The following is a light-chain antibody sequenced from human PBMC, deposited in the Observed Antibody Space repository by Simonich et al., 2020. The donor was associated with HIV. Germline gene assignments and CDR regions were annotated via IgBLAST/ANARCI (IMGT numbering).Light chain of an antibody. CDR3: QTWGAGAGANWV. J-gene: IGLJ3*02. CDR1: SGHSRYD. Sequence: QLVLTQSPSASASLGASVRLTCTLSSGHSRYDIAWHQQQPETGPRYLMKVDSDGSHSKGDEIPDRFSGSSYGAERYLTISSLQSEDEADYYCQTWGAGAGANWVFGGGTKLTVL. CDR2: VDSDGSH. V-gene: IGLV4-69*01.